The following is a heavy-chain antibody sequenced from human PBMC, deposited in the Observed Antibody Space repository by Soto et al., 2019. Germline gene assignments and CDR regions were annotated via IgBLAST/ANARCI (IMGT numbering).Heavy chain of an antibody. CDR2: INHSGST. J-gene: IGHJ4*02. Sequence: QVQLQQWGAGLLKPSETLSLTCAVYGGSFSGYYWSWIRQPPGKGLEWIGEINHSGSTNYNPSLKSRVTISVDTSKNQFSLKLSSVAAADTAVYYCARGWSSGLHLGELSSFDYWGQGTLVTVSS. CDR1: GGSFSGYY. D-gene: IGHD3-16*02. V-gene: IGHV4-34*01. CDR3: ARGWSSGLHLGELSSFDY.